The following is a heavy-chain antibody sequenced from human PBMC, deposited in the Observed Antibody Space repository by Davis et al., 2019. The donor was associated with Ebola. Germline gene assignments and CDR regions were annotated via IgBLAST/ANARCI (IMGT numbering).Heavy chain of an antibody. Sequence: GESLKISCAASGFTFSSYGMHWVRQAPGKGLEWVAVISYDGSNKYYADSVKGRFTISRDNSKNTLYLQMNSLTSDDTAIYYCAKEDESPDMWGQGTVVTVSS. V-gene: IGHV3-30*18. CDR2: ISYDGSNK. J-gene: IGHJ3*02. CDR1: GFTFSSYG. CDR3: AKEDESPDM.